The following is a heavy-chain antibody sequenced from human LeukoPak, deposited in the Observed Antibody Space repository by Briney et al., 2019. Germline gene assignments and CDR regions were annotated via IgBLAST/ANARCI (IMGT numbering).Heavy chain of an antibody. D-gene: IGHD2-15*01. CDR3: ARDAQTYYCTGGSCYRPVGPYFDY. J-gene: IGHJ4*02. CDR1: GYTFTSYG. Sequence: ASVKVSCKASGYTFTSYGISWVRQAPGQGLERMGWISSYNGNTKYARNLQGRVTMTTDTSTSTVYMELRSLRSDDTAVYYCARDAQTYYCTGGSCYRPVGPYFDYWGQGTLVTVSS. V-gene: IGHV1-18*01. CDR2: ISSYNGNT.